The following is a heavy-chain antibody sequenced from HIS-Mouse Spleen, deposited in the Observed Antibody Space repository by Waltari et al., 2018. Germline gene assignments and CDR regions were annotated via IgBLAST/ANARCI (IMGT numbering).Heavy chain of an antibody. D-gene: IGHD6-13*01. J-gene: IGHJ2*01. CDR1: GCSIRSSSYY. CDR3: AREIPYSSSWYDWYFDL. Sequence: QLQLQESGPGLVKPSETLSLTCTVSGCSIRSSSYYWCWIRQPPGKGLEWIGSIYYSGSTNSNPSFKHRVTISVDTSKNQFSLKLSSVTAADTAVYYCAREIPYSSSWYDWYFDLWGRGTLVTVSS. CDR2: IYYSGST. V-gene: IGHV4-39*07.